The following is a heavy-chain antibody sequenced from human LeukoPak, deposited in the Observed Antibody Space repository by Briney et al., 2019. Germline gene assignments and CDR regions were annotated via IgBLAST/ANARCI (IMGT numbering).Heavy chain of an antibody. Sequence: GRSLRLSCAASGFTFSSYGMHWVRQAPGKGLEGVAVISYEGSNKYYADSVRGRFTISGDNSKNTLYLQMNSLRAEDTAVYYCAKDRWFGYYFDYWGQGTLVTVPS. V-gene: IGHV3-30*18. D-gene: IGHD3-10*01. CDR1: GFTFSSYG. CDR3: AKDRWFGYYFDY. J-gene: IGHJ4*02. CDR2: ISYEGSNK.